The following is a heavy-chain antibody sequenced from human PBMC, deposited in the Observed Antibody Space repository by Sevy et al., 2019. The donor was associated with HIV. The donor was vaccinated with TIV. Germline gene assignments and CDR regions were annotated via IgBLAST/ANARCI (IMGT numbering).Heavy chain of an antibody. D-gene: IGHD3-22*01. CDR2: ISYDGSNK. J-gene: IGHJ4*02. Sequence: GGSLRLSCAASGFTFSSYAMHWVRQAPGKGLEWVAVISYDGSNKYYGDSVKGRFTISRDNSKNTLYLQMNSLRAEDTAVYYCFRNLDRDSSYDSSGYSSRPIDYWGQGTLVTVSS. CDR3: FRNLDRDSSYDSSGYSSRPIDY. CDR1: GFTFSSYA. V-gene: IGHV3-30-3*01.